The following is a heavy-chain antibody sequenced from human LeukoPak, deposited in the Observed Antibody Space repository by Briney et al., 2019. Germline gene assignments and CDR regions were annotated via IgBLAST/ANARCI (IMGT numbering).Heavy chain of an antibody. CDR3: AGGGVGDPVDY. CDR1: GGSISSYY. CDR2: IYHSGST. Sequence: PSETLSLTCTVSGGSISSYYWSWIRQPPGKGLEWIGYIYHSGSTYYNPSLKSRVTISVDRSKNQFSLKLSSVTAADTAVYYCAGGGVGDPVDYWGQGTLVTVSS. D-gene: IGHD4-17*01. J-gene: IGHJ4*02. V-gene: IGHV4-59*12.